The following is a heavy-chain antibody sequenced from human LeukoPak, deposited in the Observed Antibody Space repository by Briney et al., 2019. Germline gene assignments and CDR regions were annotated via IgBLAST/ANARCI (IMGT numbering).Heavy chain of an antibody. J-gene: IGHJ4*02. CDR3: ARGGSYYGHFDY. Sequence: SVKVSCKASGGTFSSYAISWVRQAPGQGLEWMGGIIPIFGTANYAQKFQGRVTITADKSTSTAYMELSSRRSEDTAVYYCARGGSYYGHFDYWGQGTLVTVSS. CDR2: IIPIFGTA. CDR1: GGTFSSYA. V-gene: IGHV1-69*06. D-gene: IGHD1-26*01.